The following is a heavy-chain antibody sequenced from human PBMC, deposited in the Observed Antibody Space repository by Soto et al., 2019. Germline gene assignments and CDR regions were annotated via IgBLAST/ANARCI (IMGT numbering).Heavy chain of an antibody. CDR3: ARDKGDLGAFDI. J-gene: IGHJ3*02. V-gene: IGHV3-48*04. Sequence: GGSLRLSCAASGFTFSSYSMNWVRQAPGKGLEWVSYISSSSSTIYYADSVKGRFTISRDNAKNSLYLQMNSLRAEDTAVYYCARDKGDLGAFDIWGKGTMVTVSS. D-gene: IGHD3-16*01. CDR1: GFTFSSYS. CDR2: ISSSSSTI.